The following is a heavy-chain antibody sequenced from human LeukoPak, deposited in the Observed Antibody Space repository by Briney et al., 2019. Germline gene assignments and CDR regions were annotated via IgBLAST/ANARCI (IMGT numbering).Heavy chain of an antibody. J-gene: IGHJ4*02. CDR2: IYYSGST. D-gene: IGHD4-17*01. CDR3: ASHDYESSFDY. V-gene: IGHV4-59*01. Sequence: PSETLSLTCTVSGGSISSYYWSWIRQLPGKGLEWIGYIYYSGSTNYNPSLKSRVTISVDTSKNQFSLKLSSVTAADTAVYYCASHDYESSFDYWGQGTLVTVSS. CDR1: GGSISSYY.